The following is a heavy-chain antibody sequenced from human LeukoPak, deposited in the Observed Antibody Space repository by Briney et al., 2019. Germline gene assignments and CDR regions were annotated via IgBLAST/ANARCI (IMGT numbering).Heavy chain of an antibody. V-gene: IGHV1-2*02. CDR2: INPNSGGT. CDR3: ASFGSDTIFGVVQNWVY. J-gene: IGHJ4*02. Sequence: ASVKVSCKASGYTFTGYYMHWVRQAPGQGLEWMGWINPNSGGTNYAQKFQGRVTMTRDTSISTAYMELSRLRSDDTAVYYCASFGSDTIFGVVQNWVYWGQGTLVTVSS. D-gene: IGHD3-3*01. CDR1: GYTFTGYY.